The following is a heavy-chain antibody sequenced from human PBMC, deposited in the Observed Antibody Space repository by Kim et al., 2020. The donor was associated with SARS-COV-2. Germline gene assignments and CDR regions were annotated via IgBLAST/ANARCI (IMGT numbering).Heavy chain of an antibody. D-gene: IGHD6-13*01. CDR3: ARDLSVFSSSWYTFDY. CDR2: ISSSSSTI. J-gene: IGHJ4*02. CDR1: GFTFSSYS. V-gene: IGHV3-48*02. Sequence: GGSLRLSCAASGFTFSSYSMNWVRQAPGKGLEWVSYISSSSSTIYYADSVKGRFTISRDNAKNSLYLQMNSLRDEDTAVYYCARDLSVFSSSWYTFDYWGQGTLVTVSS.